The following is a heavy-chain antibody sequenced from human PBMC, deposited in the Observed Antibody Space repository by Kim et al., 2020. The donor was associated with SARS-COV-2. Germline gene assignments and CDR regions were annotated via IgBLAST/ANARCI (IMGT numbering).Heavy chain of an antibody. D-gene: IGHD6-13*01. J-gene: IGHJ4*02. CDR2: IWYDGSNK. Sequence: GGSLRLSCAASGFTFSSYGMHWVRQAPGKGLEWVAVIWYDGSNKYYADSVKGRFTISRDNSKNTLYLQMNSLRAEDTAVYYCARASFDSSSWAFDYWGQGTLVTVSS. V-gene: IGHV3-33*01. CDR3: ARASFDSSSWAFDY. CDR1: GFTFSSYG.